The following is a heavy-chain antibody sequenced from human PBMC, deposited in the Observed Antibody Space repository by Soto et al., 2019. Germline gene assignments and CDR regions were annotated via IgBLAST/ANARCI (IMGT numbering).Heavy chain of an antibody. J-gene: IGHJ4*02. CDR3: ARESGGDWGYFDF. CDR1: GLTFSNYA. D-gene: IGHD2-21*02. Sequence: LESGGALVQPGGSLRLSCAASGLTFSNYAMTWVRQTPGKGLERVATIMKSGDSAHYADSVGGRFTVSRDNSINVLYLQMNALRAEDTARYFCARESGGDWGYFDFWGQGSQVTVSS. CDR2: IMKSGDSA. V-gene: IGHV3-23*01.